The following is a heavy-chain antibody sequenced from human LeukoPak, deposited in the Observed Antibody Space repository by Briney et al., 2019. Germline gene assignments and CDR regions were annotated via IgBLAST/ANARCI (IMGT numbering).Heavy chain of an antibody. CDR3: ARSSRYCSSTSCYIFDY. Sequence: PGGSLRLSCAASGFTFSSYGMHWVRQAPGKGLEWVAVISYDGSNKYYADSVKGRFTISRDNSKNTLYLQMNSLRAEDTAVYYCARSSRYCSSTSCYIFDYWGQGTLVTVSS. D-gene: IGHD2-2*01. CDR2: ISYDGSNK. J-gene: IGHJ4*02. V-gene: IGHV3-30*03. CDR1: GFTFSSYG.